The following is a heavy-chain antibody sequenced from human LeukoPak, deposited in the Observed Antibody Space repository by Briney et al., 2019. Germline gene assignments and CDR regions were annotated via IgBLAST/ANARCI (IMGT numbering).Heavy chain of an antibody. J-gene: IGHJ4*02. Sequence: GGSLRLSCAASGFTFSSYSMNWVRQAPGKGLEWVSSISSSSSYIYYADSVKGRFTISRDNAKNSLYLQMNSLRAEDTAVYYCAGDDGGDVYFYWGQGTLVTVSS. CDR1: GFTFSSYS. V-gene: IGHV3-21*01. D-gene: IGHD3-9*01. CDR2: ISSSSSYI. CDR3: AGDDGGDVYFY.